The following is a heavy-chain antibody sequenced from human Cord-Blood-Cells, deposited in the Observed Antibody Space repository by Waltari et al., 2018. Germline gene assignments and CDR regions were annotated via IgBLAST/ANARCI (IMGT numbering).Heavy chain of an antibody. CDR1: GGSVSSGTYT. CDR2: IYYSGST. CDR3: ARDTVNWFDP. Sequence: QVQPQESGPGLVKPTQTLSLTCTVSGGSVSSGTYTGAWIRQPPGKGLELILYIYYSGSTNYNPSLKSRVTISVDTSKNQFSLKLSSVTAADTTVYYCARDTVNWFDPWGQGTLVTGSS. J-gene: IGHJ5*02. V-gene: IGHV4-61*01.